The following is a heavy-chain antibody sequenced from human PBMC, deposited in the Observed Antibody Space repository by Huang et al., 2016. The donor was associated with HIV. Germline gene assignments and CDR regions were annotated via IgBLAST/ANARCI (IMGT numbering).Heavy chain of an antibody. Sequence: EVQLVESGGGLVQPGGSLRLSCAASGFSISSYCMHWVRQAPGQGLVCVSRINSDGSSTSYADSVKGRFTISRDNAKNTLYLQMNSLRAEDTAVYYCARDPRIQSWLNFFDYWGQGTLVSVSS. J-gene: IGHJ4*02. CDR3: ARDPRIQSWLNFFDY. CDR1: GFSISSYC. V-gene: IGHV3-74*01. CDR2: INSDGSST. D-gene: IGHD3-22*01.